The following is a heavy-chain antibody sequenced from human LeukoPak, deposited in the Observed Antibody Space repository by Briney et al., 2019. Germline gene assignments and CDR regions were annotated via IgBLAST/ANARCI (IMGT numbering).Heavy chain of an antibody. CDR1: GYTLTELS. CDR2: INPNSGGT. CDR3: AREYYDFWSGHSGFDP. V-gene: IGHV1-2*04. D-gene: IGHD3-3*01. Sequence: ASVKVSCKVSGYTLTELSMHWVRQAPGQGLEWMGWINPNSGGTNYAQKFQGWVTMTRDTSISTAYMELSRLRSDDTAVYYCAREYYDFWSGHSGFDPWGQGTLVTVSS. J-gene: IGHJ5*02.